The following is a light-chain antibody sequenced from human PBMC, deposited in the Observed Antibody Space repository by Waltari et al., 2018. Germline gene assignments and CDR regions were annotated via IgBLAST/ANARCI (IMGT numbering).Light chain of an antibody. CDR1: QSVTRA. V-gene: IGKV3-20*01. J-gene: IGKJ1*01. Sequence: EIVLTQSPGTLSLSPGEIATLSCRTSQSVTRALAWYQQKPGQAPRLLIYGASNRATGIPDRFSGSGAGTDFSLTIGSLEPEDFAVYYCQHYLRLPVTFGQGTKGEVK. CDR3: QHYLRLPVT. CDR2: GAS.